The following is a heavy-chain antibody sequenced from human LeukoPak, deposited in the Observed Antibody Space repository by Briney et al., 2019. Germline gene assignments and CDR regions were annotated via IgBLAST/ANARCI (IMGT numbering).Heavy chain of an antibody. D-gene: IGHD3-16*02. Sequence: PGGSLRLSCAASGFTFSNAWMSWVRQAPGKGLEWVGRIKSKTDGGTTDYAAPVKGRFTISRDDSKNTLYLQMNSLKTEDTAVYYCTTDLRDDYVWGSYRSYYFDYWGQGTLVTVSS. J-gene: IGHJ4*02. CDR1: GFTFSNAW. V-gene: IGHV3-15*01. CDR3: TTDLRDDYVWGSYRSYYFDY. CDR2: IKSKTDGGTT.